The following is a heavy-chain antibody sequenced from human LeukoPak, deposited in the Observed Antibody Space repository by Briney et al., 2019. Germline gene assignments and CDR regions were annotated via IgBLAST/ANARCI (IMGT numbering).Heavy chain of an antibody. V-gene: IGHV3-74*01. D-gene: IGHD5-24*01. CDR2: IKGDGSFT. J-gene: IGHJ4*02. CDR3: VRDGDAYNFDY. CDR1: GFTFSNYW. Sequence: SGGSLRLSCAASGFTFSNYWILCVRQAPGKGLVWVSRIKGDGSFTNYADSVKGRFTISRDNAKNTLYLQMNSLRAEDTAVYYCVRDGDAYNFDYWGQGTLVTVSS.